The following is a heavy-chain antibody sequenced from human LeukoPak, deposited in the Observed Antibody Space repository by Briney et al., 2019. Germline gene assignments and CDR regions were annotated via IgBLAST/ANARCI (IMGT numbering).Heavy chain of an antibody. CDR3: ARELATVTPIDY. CDR1: GGSISSSSYY. J-gene: IGHJ4*02. Sequence: SETLSLTRTVSGGSISSSSYYWGWIRQPPGKGLEWIGSIYYSGSTYYNPSLKSRVTISVDTSKNQFSLKLSSVTAADTAVYYCARELATVTPIDYWGQGTLVTVSS. V-gene: IGHV4-39*07. D-gene: IGHD4-17*01. CDR2: IYYSGST.